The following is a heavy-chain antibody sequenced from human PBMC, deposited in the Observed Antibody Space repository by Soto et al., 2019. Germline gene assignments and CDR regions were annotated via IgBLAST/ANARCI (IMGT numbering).Heavy chain of an antibody. D-gene: IGHD3-10*01. V-gene: IGHV1-18*04. J-gene: IGHJ5*02. CDR2: ISAYNGNT. CDR3: ARDLRGTMVRGVDFDP. CDR1: GYTFTSYG. Sequence: QVQLVQCGAEVKKPGASVKVSCKASGYTFTSYGISWVRQAPGQGLEWMGWISAYNGNTNYAQKLQGRVTMTTDTSTSTAYMELRSLRSDDTAVYYCARDLRGTMVRGVDFDPWGQGTLVTVSS.